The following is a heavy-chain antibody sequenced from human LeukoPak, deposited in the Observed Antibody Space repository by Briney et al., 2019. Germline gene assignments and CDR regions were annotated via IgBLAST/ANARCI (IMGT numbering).Heavy chain of an antibody. V-gene: IGHV3-48*01. D-gene: IGHD3-10*01. CDR1: GFIFSSYE. CDR2: INPGSSNI. CDR3: AREEDYYGSGSSGMDV. Sequence: PGGSLRLSCAASGFIFSSYEMNWVRRAPGKGLEWVSYINPGSSNIYYADSVKGRFTISRDNSKNTLYLQMNSLRAEDTAVYYCAREEDYYGSGSSGMDVWGQGTTVTVSS. J-gene: IGHJ6*02.